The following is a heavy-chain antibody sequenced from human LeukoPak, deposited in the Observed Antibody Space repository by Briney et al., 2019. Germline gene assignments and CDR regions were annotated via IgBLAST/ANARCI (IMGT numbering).Heavy chain of an antibody. D-gene: IGHD3/OR15-3a*01. CDR3: ARGTSYLAYYFYAMDV. J-gene: IGHJ6*04. CDR2: IDHSGRT. Sequence: PSETLSLTCAVSGYYISSGYFWGWIRQPPGKGLEWIGSIDHSGRTYYNPSLKSRVTISADTTKNQFSLRLSSVTAADTAVYHCARGTSYLAYYFYAMDVWGKGTTVTVSS. V-gene: IGHV4-38-2*01. CDR1: GYYISSGYF.